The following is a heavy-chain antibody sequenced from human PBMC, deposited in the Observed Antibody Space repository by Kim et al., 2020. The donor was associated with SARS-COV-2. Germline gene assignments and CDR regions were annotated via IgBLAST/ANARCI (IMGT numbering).Heavy chain of an antibody. J-gene: IGHJ4*02. CDR2: INPNSGGT. D-gene: IGHD2-15*01. CDR1: GYTFTGYY. CDR3: ARDDGIGGSCGGY. V-gene: IGHV1-2*06. Sequence: ASVKVSCKASGYTFTGYYMHWVRQAPGQGLEWMGRINPNSGGTNYAQKFQGRVTMTRDTSISTAYMELSRLRSDDTAVYYCARDDGIGGSCGGYWGQGTLVTVSS.